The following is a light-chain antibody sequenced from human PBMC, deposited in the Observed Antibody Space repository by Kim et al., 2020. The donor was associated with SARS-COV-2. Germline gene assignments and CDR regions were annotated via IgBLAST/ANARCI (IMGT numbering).Light chain of an antibody. J-gene: IGLJ3*02. CDR3: ATWDDSLKGVV. V-gene: IGLV1-44*01. Sequence: GQRVTSAVYGGRANIGSNFVNWYQHRPGTAPKLLIYTNNHRPSGVPDRSSGSKSGTSASLAISGLQSEDEADYYCATWDDSLKGVVFGGGTKLTVL. CDR1: RANIGSNF. CDR2: TNN.